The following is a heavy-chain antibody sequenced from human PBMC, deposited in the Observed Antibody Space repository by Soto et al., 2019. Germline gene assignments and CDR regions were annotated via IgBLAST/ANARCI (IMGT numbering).Heavy chain of an antibody. V-gene: IGHV4-31*03. J-gene: IGHJ4*02. CDR1: GGSVSSGGYY. Sequence: SETLSLTCTVSGGSVSSGGYYWSWIRQHPGKGLEWIGYIYYSGSTYYNPSLKSRVTISVDTSKNQFSLKLSSVTAADTAVYYCARGSEILGPFDYWGQGTLVTVS. CDR2: IYYSGST. CDR3: ARGSEILGPFDY.